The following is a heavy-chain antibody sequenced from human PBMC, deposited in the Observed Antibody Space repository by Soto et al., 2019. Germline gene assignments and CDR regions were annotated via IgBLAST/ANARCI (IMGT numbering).Heavy chain of an antibody. V-gene: IGHV3-33*01. D-gene: IGHD3-3*01. Sequence: GGALRLSCAASGFTFSSYGIHWVRQAPGKGLEWVAVIWYDGSNKYYADSVKGRFTISRDNSKNTLYLQMNSLRAEDTAVYYCARGQDYDFWSGYYIGATYYYYGMDVWGQGTTVTVSS. CDR2: IWYDGSNK. CDR1: GFTFSSYG. J-gene: IGHJ6*02. CDR3: ARGQDYDFWSGYYIGATYYYYGMDV.